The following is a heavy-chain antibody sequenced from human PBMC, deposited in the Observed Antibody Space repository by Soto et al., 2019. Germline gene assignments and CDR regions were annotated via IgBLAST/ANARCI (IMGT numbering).Heavy chain of an antibody. D-gene: IGHD6-13*01. J-gene: IGHJ4*02. CDR3: AGAAGRDTPYYFDY. CDR1: GDSVSSNSAA. Sequence: SQTLSLTCAISGDSVSSNSAAWNWIRQSPSRGLEWLGRTYYRSKWYNDYAVSVKSRITINPDTSKNQFSRQLNSVTPEDTAVYYCAGAAGRDTPYYFDYWGQGTLVNVS. CDR2: TYYRSKWYN. V-gene: IGHV6-1*01.